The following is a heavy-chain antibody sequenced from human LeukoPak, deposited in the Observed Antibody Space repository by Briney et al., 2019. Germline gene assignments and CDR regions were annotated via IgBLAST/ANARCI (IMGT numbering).Heavy chain of an antibody. Sequence: GGSLRLSCAASGFTFSSYGMHWVRQAPGKGLEWVAVISYDGSNKYYADSVKGRFTISRDNSKNTLYLQMNSLRAEDTAVYYCAREVTQQLVRAAWFDPWGQGTLVTVSS. J-gene: IGHJ5*02. CDR1: GFTFSSYG. CDR3: AREVTQQLVRAAWFDP. V-gene: IGHV3-30*03. D-gene: IGHD6-13*01. CDR2: ISYDGSNK.